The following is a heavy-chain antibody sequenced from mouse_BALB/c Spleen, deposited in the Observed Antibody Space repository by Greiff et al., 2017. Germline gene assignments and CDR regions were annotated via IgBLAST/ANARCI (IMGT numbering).Heavy chain of an antibody. CDR3: ATTTATYCDY. D-gene: IGHD1-2*01. J-gene: IGHJ2*01. Sequence: EVKLVESGGGLVKPGGSLKLSCAASGFTFSSYAMSWVRQTPEKRLAWVATISSGGSYTYYPDSVKGRFTISRDNAKNTLYLQMSSLRSEDTAMYYCATTTATYCDYWGQGTTLTVSS. CDR1: GFTFSSYA. CDR2: ISSGGSYT. V-gene: IGHV5-9-3*01.